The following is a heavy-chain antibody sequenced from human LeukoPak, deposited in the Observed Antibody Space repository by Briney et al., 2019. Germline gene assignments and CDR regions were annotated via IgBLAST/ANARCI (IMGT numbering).Heavy chain of an antibody. D-gene: IGHD6-13*01. Sequence: SETLSLTCTVSGGSISSGYHYWGWIRQPPGKGLEWIGSIYESGRTHYNPSLRSRITISVDTSKNQFSLELSSVTAADTAVYYCARGDSSSWSLFDYWGQGTLVTVSP. CDR1: GGSISSGYHY. J-gene: IGHJ4*02. CDR2: IYESGRT. V-gene: IGHV4-39*01. CDR3: ARGDSSSWSLFDY.